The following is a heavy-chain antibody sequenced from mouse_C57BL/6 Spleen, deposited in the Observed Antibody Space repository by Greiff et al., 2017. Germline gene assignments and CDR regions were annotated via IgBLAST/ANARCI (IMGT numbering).Heavy chain of an antibody. J-gene: IGHJ3*01. CDR2: IYPSDSET. D-gene: IGHD2-2*01. V-gene: IGHV1-61*01. CDR3: AIEGYGYPAWFAY. CDR1: GYTFTSYW. Sequence: QVQLQQPGAELVRPGSSVKLSCKASGYTFTSYWMDWVKQRPGQGLEWIGNIYPSDSETHYNQKFKDKATLTVDKSSSTAYMQLSSLTSEDSAVXYGAIEGYGYPAWFAYWGQGTLVTVSA.